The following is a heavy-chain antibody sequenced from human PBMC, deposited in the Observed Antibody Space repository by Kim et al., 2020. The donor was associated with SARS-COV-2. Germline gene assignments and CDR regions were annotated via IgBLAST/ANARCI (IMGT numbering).Heavy chain of an antibody. CDR1: GYTFTDYY. CDR3: ARDPVWGSYRSRYYYGMDV. V-gene: IGHV1-2*06. D-gene: IGHD3-16*02. J-gene: IGHJ6*01. Sequence: ASVKVSCKASGYTFTDYYMHWVRQAPGQGLEWMGRINPNSGGTNYAQKFQGRVTMTRDTSIITAYMELSRLRSDDTAVYYCARDPVWGSYRSRYYYGMDV. CDR2: INPNSGGT.